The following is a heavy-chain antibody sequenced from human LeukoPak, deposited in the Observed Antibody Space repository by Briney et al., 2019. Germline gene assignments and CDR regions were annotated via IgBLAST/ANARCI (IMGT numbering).Heavy chain of an antibody. J-gene: IGHJ5*02. D-gene: IGHD4-17*01. CDR3: VRSKRGTYGWFEL. CDR2: IYYNGTT. Sequence: SETLSLTCTVSGGSITSYCWSWIRQPPGKGLDLIGYIYYNGTTNTNPSPNRKITISIETYKNQYYFTLNSVSVTDAAVADCVRSKRGTYGWFELWGEGTLVSVFS. CDR1: GGSITSYC. V-gene: IGHV4-59*01.